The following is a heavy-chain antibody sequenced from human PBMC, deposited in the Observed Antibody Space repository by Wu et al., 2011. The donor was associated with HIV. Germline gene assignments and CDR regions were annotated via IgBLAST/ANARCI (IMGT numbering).Heavy chain of an antibody. D-gene: IGHD3-22*01. J-gene: IGHJ4*02. V-gene: IGHV1-24*01. Sequence: QVQLVQSGAEVKKPGASVKVSCKVSGHTLSDLSMHWVRQAPGKGLEWMGGFRPEAGETIYAQNFQGRLTMTEDTSTDTAYMELGSLRSEDTAIYYCTRLSYYGDSGYYYFDDWGQGTWSPSLQ. CDR1: GHTLSDLS. CDR3: TRLSYYGDSGYYYFDD. CDR2: FRPEAGET.